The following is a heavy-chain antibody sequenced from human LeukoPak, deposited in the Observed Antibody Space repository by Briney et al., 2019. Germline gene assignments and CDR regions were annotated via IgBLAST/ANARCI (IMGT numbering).Heavy chain of an antibody. Sequence: GGSLRLSCAASGVTFSSYGMHWVRQAPGKGLEWGAGISYDGSNKYYADSAKGRFTISRDNSKNTLYLQMNSLRAEDTAVYYCAREAPLANYYDSSGPDYWGQGTLVTVSS. CDR3: AREAPLANYYDSSGPDY. CDR2: ISYDGSNK. V-gene: IGHV3-30*03. J-gene: IGHJ4*02. CDR1: GVTFSSYG. D-gene: IGHD3-22*01.